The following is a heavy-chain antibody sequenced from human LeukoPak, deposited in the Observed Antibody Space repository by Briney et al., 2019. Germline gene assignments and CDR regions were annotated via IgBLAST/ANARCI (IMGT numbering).Heavy chain of an antibody. J-gene: IGHJ4*02. D-gene: IGHD2-2*01. CDR1: GGSFSGYY. V-gene: IGHV4-30-4*08. CDR3: AREYCSSTSCPLGLGY. CDR2: IYYSGST. Sequence: SETLSLTCAVYGGSFSGYYWSWIRQPPGKGLEWIGYIYYSGSTYYNPSLKSRVTISVDTSKNQFSLKLSSVTAADTAVYYCAREYCSSTSCPLGLGYWGQGTLATVSS.